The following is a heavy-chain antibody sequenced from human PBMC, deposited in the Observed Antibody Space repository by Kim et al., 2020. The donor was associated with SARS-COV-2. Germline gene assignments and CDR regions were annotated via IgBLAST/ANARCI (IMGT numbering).Heavy chain of an antibody. V-gene: IGHV3-73*01. CDR3: SIVAAEGVY. CDR2: IRSKVNSDAT. CDR1: GITLSGSA. J-gene: IGHJ4*02. D-gene: IGHD2-2*01. Sequence: GGSLRLSCAASGITLSGSAVHWVRQASGKGLEWVGRIRSKVNSDATTYAASVKGRTTVSRDDSKNTAYLQLNSLKTEDPAVYYCSIVAAEGVYWGQGTL.